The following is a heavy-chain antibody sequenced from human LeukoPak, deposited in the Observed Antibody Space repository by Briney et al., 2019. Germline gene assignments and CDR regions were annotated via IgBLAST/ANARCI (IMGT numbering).Heavy chain of an antibody. J-gene: IGHJ4*02. V-gene: IGHV4-34*01. CDR3: ARDKYGEPPFDY. CDR1: GFTFSSYA. Sequence: GSLRLSCTTSGFTFSSYAMTWVRQPPGKGLEWIGEINHSGSTNYNPSLKSRVTISVDTSKNQFSLKLSSVTAADTAVYYCARDKYGEPPFDYWGQGTLVTVSS. D-gene: IGHD4-17*01. CDR2: INHSGST.